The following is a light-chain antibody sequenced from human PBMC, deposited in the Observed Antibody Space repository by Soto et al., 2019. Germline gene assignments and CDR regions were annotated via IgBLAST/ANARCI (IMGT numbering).Light chain of an antibody. CDR3: HHYNNWPRT. CDR1: QSFSSN. V-gene: IGKV3-15*01. Sequence: EIVMTQSPATLSVSPGERATLSCRASQSFSSNLAWYQQKPGQAHRLLIYGASTRATGIPARFSGSGSGTEFTLTISSLQSEDFAVYYCHHYNNWPRTFGQGTKVEIK. J-gene: IGKJ1*01. CDR2: GAS.